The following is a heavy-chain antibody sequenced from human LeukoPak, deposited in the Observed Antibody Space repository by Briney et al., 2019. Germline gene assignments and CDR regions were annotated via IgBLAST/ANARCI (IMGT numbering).Heavy chain of an antibody. J-gene: IGHJ5*02. CDR1: GYSISSGYY. D-gene: IGHD5-12*01. CDR2: IYGSGTT. Sequence: SETLSLTCTISGYSISSGYYWSWVRQPAGKGLEWIGRIYGSGTTRYNPSLQSRVTMSVDVSKNQFSLKLTSMTAADTAVYFCARGMAEAYDYSWFDPWGQGILVTVSS. V-gene: IGHV4-4*07. CDR3: ARGMAEAYDYSWFDP.